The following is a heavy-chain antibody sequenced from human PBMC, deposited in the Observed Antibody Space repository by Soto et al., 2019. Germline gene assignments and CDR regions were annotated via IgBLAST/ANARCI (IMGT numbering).Heavy chain of an antibody. Sequence: SETLSLTCTVSGGSISSSSYYWGWIRQPPGKGLEWIGSIYYSGSTYYNPSLKSRVTISVDTSKNQFSLKLSSVTAADTAVYYCARRDSSGYYYGYFDYWGQGTLVTVSS. V-gene: IGHV4-39*01. D-gene: IGHD3-22*01. CDR1: GGSISSSSYY. CDR3: ARRDSSGYYYGYFDY. J-gene: IGHJ4*02. CDR2: IYYSGST.